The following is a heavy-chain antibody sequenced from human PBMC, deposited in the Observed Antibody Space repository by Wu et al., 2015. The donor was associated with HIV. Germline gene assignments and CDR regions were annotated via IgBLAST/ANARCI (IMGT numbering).Heavy chain of an antibody. CDR2: INPNSGGT. CDR3: ARDMGHEGRQWLVQPGAFDI. V-gene: IGHV1-2*02. J-gene: IGHJ3*02. CDR1: GYTFTGYY. D-gene: IGHD6-19*01. Sequence: QVQLVQSGAEVKKPGASVKVSCKASGYTFTGYYMHWVRQAPGQGLEWMGWINPNSGGTNYAQKFQGRVTMTRDTSISTAYMELSRLRSDDTAVYYCARDMGHEGRQWLVQPGAFDIWGQGTMVSVSS.